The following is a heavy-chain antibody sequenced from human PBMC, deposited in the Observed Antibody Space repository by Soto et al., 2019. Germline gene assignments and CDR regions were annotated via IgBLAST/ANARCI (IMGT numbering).Heavy chain of an antibody. CDR2: IYYSGST. D-gene: IGHD2-15*01. Sequence: KPSETLSLTCTVSGGSISSGGYYWSWIRQHPGKGLEWIGYIYYSGSTYYNPSLKSRVTISVDTSKNQFSLKLSSVTAADTAVYYCARDSNYCSGGSCPATSFDPWGQGTLVTAPQ. V-gene: IGHV4-31*03. CDR3: ARDSNYCSGGSCPATSFDP. CDR1: GGSISSGGYY. J-gene: IGHJ5*02.